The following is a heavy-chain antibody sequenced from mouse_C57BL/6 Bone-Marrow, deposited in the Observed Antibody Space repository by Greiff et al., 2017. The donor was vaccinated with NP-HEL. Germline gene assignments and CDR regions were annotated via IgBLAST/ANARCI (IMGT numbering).Heavy chain of an antibody. D-gene: IGHD1-1*01. CDR3: ARDLNYYGSSYWYFDV. Sequence: EVQVVESEGGLVQPGSSMKLSCTASGFTFSDYYMAWVRQVPEKGLEWVANINYDGSSTYYLDSLKSRFIISRDNAKNILYLQMSSLKSEDTATYYCARDLNYYGSSYWYFDVWGTGTTVTVSS. CDR2: INYDGSST. J-gene: IGHJ1*03. CDR1: GFTFSDYY. V-gene: IGHV5-16*01.